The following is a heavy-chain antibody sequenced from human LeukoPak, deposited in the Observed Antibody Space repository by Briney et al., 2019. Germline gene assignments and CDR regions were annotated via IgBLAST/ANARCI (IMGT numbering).Heavy chain of an antibody. J-gene: IGHJ4*02. CDR3: ARERHFDY. CDR2: ISYDGSNK. V-gene: IGHV3-30-3*01. Sequence: GGSLRLSCAASGFTFSSYAMHWVRQAPGKGLEWVAVISYDGSNKYYADSVKGRFTISRDNSKNTLYLQMNSLRAEDAAVYYCARERHFDYWGQGTLVTVSS. CDR1: GFTFSSYA.